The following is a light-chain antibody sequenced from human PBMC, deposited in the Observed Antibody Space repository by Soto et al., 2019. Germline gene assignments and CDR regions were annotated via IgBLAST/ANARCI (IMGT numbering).Light chain of an antibody. CDR3: QQYNNWPLT. CDR1: ERIYSAY. V-gene: IGKV3-15*01. J-gene: IGKJ4*01. CDR2: GTS. Sequence: EIVMTQSPATLSVSPGERATLSCRASERIYSAYLGWYQQKPGQAPRLLIYGTSSRATGIPARFSGSGSGTEFTLTISSLQSEDFAVYSCQQYNNWPLTFGGGTKVDIK.